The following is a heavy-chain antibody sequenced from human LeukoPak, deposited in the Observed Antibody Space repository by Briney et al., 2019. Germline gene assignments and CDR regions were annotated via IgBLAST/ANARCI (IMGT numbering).Heavy chain of an antibody. Sequence: GASVKVSCKASGGTFSSYAISWVRQAPGQGLEWMGWISAYNGNTNYAQKLQGRVTMTTDTSTSTVYMELSSLRSEDTAVYYCARAVAGLFDYWGQGTLVTVSS. CDR1: GGTFSSYA. D-gene: IGHD6-19*01. CDR3: ARAVAGLFDY. V-gene: IGHV1-18*01. J-gene: IGHJ4*02. CDR2: ISAYNGNT.